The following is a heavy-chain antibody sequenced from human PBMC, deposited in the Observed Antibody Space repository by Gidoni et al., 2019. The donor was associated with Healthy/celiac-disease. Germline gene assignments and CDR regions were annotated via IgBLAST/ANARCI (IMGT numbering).Heavy chain of an antibody. D-gene: IGHD4-4*01. V-gene: IGHV4-59*08. J-gene: IGHJ4*02. CDR2: ISYSGTT. Sequence: QVQLQESGPGLVKPSETLSLTCPVSGGSISSYYWSWTRQPPGKGLEWIGYISYSGTTNYNPSLKSRVTISADTSKNQFSLKLSSVTAADTAVYYCARQGNYERFDYWGQGTLVTVSS. CDR3: ARQGNYERFDY. CDR1: GGSISSYY.